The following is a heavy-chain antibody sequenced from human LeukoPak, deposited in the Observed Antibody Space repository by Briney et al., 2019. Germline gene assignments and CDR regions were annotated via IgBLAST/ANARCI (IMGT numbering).Heavy chain of an antibody. V-gene: IGHV1-46*01. D-gene: IGHD3-9*01. CDR3: ARGSIFWPTADRWFDP. CDR1: GYTFTSYY. J-gene: IGHJ5*02. CDR2: INPSGGST. Sequence: ASVKVSCKASGYTFTSYYMHWVRQAPGQGLEWMGIINPSGGSTSYAQKFQGRVTMTRDTSTSTVYMELSSLRSEDTAVYYCARGSIFWPTADRWFDPWGQGTLVTVSS.